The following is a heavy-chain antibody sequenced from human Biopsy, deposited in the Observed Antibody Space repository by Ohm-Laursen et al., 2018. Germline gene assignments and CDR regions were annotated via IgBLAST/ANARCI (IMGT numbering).Heavy chain of an antibody. D-gene: IGHD3-22*01. V-gene: IGHV3-11*01. Sequence: SLRLPCTASGFIFSDYYMSWIRQAPGKGLEWIAYISARDGVVYYADSVKGRFTISRDNANNSLYLQMTSLRPEDTAVFYCARGKYKDFSTGLPRPYHYTLDFWGPGTTVTVSS. CDR2: ISARDGVV. CDR1: GFIFSDYY. J-gene: IGHJ6*02. CDR3: ARGKYKDFSTGLPRPYHYTLDF.